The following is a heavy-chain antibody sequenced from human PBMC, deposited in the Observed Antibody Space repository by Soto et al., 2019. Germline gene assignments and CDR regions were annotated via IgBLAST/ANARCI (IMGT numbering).Heavy chain of an antibody. Sequence: SETLSLTCTVSGGSISSYYWSWIRQPPGKGLEWIGYIYYSGSTNYNPSLKSRVTISVDTSKNQFSLKLSSVTAADTAVYYCARDYYKSDDYAYYYYYMDVWGKGTTVTVSS. CDR1: GGSISSYY. CDR2: IYYSGST. D-gene: IGHD3-10*01. J-gene: IGHJ6*03. V-gene: IGHV4-59*01. CDR3: ARDYYKSDDYAYYYYYMDV.